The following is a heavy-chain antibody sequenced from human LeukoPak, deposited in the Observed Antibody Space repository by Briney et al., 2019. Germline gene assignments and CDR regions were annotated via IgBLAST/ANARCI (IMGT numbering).Heavy chain of an antibody. CDR1: GFTFSSYA. J-gene: IGHJ5*02. D-gene: IGHD2-15*01. V-gene: IGHV3-23*01. Sequence: GGSLRLSCAASGFTFSSYAMSWVRQAPGKGLEWVSAISGSGGNTYYADSVKGRFTISRDNSKNTLYLQMNSLRAEDTAVYYCAKDPEDIVVVVAATPNWFDPWGQGTLVTVSS. CDR2: ISGSGGNT. CDR3: AKDPEDIVVVVAATPNWFDP.